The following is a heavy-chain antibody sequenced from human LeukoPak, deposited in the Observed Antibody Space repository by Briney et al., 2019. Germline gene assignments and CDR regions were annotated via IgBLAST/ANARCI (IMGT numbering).Heavy chain of an antibody. CDR3: ARQEKSRYYYDSSGSGDAFDI. V-gene: IGHV5-51*01. CDR1: GYSFTSYW. CDR2: IYPGDSDT. D-gene: IGHD3-22*01. J-gene: IGHJ3*02. Sequence: GESLKISCKGSGYSFTSYWIGWARQMPGKGLEWMGIIYPGDSDTRYSPSFQGQVTISADKSISTAYLQWSSLKASDTAMYYCARQEKSRYYYDSSGSGDAFDIWGQGTMVTVS.